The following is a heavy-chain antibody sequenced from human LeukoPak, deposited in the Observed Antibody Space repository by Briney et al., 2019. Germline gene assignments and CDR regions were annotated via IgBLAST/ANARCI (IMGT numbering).Heavy chain of an antibody. CDR1: GGTFNTHA. CDR3: ARGGPGRDGYNLDY. CDR2: ITPVLHTT. D-gene: IGHD5-24*01. V-gene: IGHV1-69*05. Sequence: GASVKVSCKVSGGTFNTHAISWVRQAPGLGLQWMGGITPVLHTTRFAQKFQGRVTFTTDESTSTAYMELTSLTSDDSAVYFCARGGPGRDGYNLDYWGQGTLVTVSS. J-gene: IGHJ4*02.